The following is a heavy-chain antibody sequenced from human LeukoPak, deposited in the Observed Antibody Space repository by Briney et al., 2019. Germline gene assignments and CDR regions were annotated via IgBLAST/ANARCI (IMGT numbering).Heavy chain of an antibody. CDR1: GFTFTDHY. CDR2: IGPHSTFT. V-gene: IGHV1-2*02. CDR3: VREGEGPLSKDFDY. D-gene: IGHD2/OR15-2a*01. Sequence: ASMKVSCKSSGFTFTDHYIHWVRQGPRQGLEWMGYIGPHSTFTSSPQEFQGRVTMTRDASMSTAYMELTRLTSDDTAVYYCVREGEGPLSKDFDYWGQGTLVTVSS. J-gene: IGHJ4*02.